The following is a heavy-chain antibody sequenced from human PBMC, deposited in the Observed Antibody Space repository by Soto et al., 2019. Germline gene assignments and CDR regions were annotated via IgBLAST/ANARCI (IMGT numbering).Heavy chain of an antibody. CDR2: INAGNGNT. J-gene: IGHJ4*02. V-gene: IGHV1-3*01. Sequence: ASVKVSCKASGYTFTSCAMHWVRQAPGQRLEWMGWINAGNGNTKYSQKFQGRVTITRDTSASTAYMELSSLRSEDTAVYYCARVLRYFDWLLSPLGYWGQGTLVTVSS. D-gene: IGHD3-9*01. CDR1: GYTFTSCA. CDR3: ARVLRYFDWLLSPLGY.